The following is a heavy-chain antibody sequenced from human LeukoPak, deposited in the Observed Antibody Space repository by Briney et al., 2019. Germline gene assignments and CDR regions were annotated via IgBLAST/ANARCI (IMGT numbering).Heavy chain of an antibody. J-gene: IGHJ4*02. CDR1: GFTFSTYE. CDR3: TTDHVGAIVEFDS. Sequence: GGSLRLSCAASGFTFSTYEVNWVRQAPGEGLEWISYISGSGSSVKYADSVKGRLTISRDNAKNSLYLQMDSLRAEDTAIYYCTTDHVGAIVEFDSWGQGTLVTVSS. CDR2: ISGSGSSV. D-gene: IGHD2-21*01. V-gene: IGHV3-48*03.